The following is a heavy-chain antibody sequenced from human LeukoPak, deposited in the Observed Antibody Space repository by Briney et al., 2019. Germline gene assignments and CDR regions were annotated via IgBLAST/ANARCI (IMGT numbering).Heavy chain of an antibody. D-gene: IGHD3-9*01. CDR1: GFTFSSYA. V-gene: IGHV3-23*01. CDR3: AKFYDILTGYFDY. J-gene: IGHJ4*02. CDR2: ISSGGGTT. Sequence: GGSLRLSCAASGFTFSSYAMSWVRQSPVKGLEWVSAISSGGGTTYYANFADSVKGRFTISRDNSKNTLYLQMNSLRAEDTAVYYCAKFYDILTGYFDYWGQGTLVTVSS.